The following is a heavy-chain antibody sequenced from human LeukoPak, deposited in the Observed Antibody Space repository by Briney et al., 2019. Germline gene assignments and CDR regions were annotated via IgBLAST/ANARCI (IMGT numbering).Heavy chain of an antibody. CDR1: GFIFDDYG. CDR3: AGDQDDSSGYYFFDY. Sequence: GGSLRLSCAASGFIFDDYGMSWVRQAPGKGLVWVSRINSDGSSTSYADSVKGRFTISRDNAKDTLYLQMNSLRAEDTAVYYCAGDQDDSSGYYFFDYWGQGTLVTVSS. CDR2: INSDGSST. J-gene: IGHJ4*02. V-gene: IGHV3-74*01. D-gene: IGHD3-22*01.